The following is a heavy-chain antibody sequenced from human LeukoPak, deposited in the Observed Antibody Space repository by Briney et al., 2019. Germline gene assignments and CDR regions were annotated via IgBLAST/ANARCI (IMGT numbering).Heavy chain of an antibody. CDR1: GYTFTDYY. CDR2: INPDDGDT. CDR3: ARANFLYCSSTTCLFDY. J-gene: IGHJ4*02. D-gene: IGHD2-2*01. V-gene: IGHV1-2*02. Sequence: ASVKVSCKASGYTFTDYYMHWVRQAPGQGFEWMGWINPDDGDTSYAQKFQGRVTMTRDTSISTAHMEVSRLRSDDTAVYYCARANFLYCSSTTCLFDYWGQGTLVTVSS.